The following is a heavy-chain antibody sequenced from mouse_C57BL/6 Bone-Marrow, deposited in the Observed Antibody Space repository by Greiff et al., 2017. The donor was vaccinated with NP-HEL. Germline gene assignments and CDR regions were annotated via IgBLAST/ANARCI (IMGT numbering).Heavy chain of an antibody. CDR1: GFTFSDYY. J-gene: IGHJ3*01. D-gene: IGHD2-3*01. CDR3: ARNGDGYSPFAY. V-gene: IGHV5-12*01. CDR2: ISNGGGRT. Sequence: EVQRVESGGGLVQPGGSLKLSCAASGFTFSDYYMHWVRQTPEQRLEWVAYISNGGGRTYYPDNVKGRFTISRDNAKNTLYLQMSRLKSEDTAMYYCARNGDGYSPFAYWGQGTLVTVSA.